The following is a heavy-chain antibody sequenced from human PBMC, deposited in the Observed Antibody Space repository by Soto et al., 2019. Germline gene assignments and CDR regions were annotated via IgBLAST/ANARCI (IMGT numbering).Heavy chain of an antibody. D-gene: IGHD3-16*01. V-gene: IGHV3-30*01. CDR3: ARDKGLLFACNFDS. Sequence: QVQLVESGGGVVQPRRSLRLSCAASGFIFTSYIVHWVRQAPGKGLEWVASVSYDGSKKHYADAVKGRFSISRDNSKNTVYLQMNSLRTEDTAVYYCARDKGLLFACNFDSSGQGTLVTVSS. J-gene: IGHJ4*02. CDR2: VSYDGSKK. CDR1: GFIFTSYI.